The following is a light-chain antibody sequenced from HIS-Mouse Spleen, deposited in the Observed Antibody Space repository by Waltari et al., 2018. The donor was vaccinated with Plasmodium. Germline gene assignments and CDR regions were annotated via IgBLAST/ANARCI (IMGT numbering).Light chain of an antibody. V-gene: IGLV2-11*01. Sequence: QSALTQPRSVSGSPGQSVTISCTGTSSDVGGYNYVSWYQQHPGKAPKLMIYYVRKRPSGVPDRFSGSNSGNTASLTISGLQAEDEADYYCNSRDSSGNHQVFGGGTKLTVL. CDR3: NSRDSSGNHQV. J-gene: IGLJ3*02. CDR1: SSDVGGYNY. CDR2: YVR.